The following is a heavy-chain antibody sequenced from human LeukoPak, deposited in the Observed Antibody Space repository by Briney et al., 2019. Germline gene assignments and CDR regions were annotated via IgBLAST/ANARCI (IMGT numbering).Heavy chain of an antibody. V-gene: IGHV3-49*04. J-gene: IGHJ6*02. D-gene: IGHD3-3*01. CDR2: TRSKAYGGTT. CDR3: TRVDHYDFWSGYYGSGMDV. Sequence: GGSLRLSCTASGFTFGDYAMSWVRQAPGKGLEGVGFTRSKAYGGTTEYAASVKGRFTISRDDSKGIAYLQMNSLKTEDTAVYYCTRVDHYDFWSGYYGSGMDVWGQGTTVTVSS. CDR1: GFTFGDYA.